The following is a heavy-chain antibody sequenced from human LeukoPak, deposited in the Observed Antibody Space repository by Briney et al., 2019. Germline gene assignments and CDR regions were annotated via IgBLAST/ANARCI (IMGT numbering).Heavy chain of an antibody. D-gene: IGHD5-24*01. J-gene: IGHJ4*02. CDR1: GGSISSYY. V-gene: IGHV4-59*08. CDR2: IIYSGGT. Sequence: SETLSLTCTVSGGSISSYYWSWIRQPPGKGLEWIGYIIYSGGTYYNPSLKSRVTISVDTSKNQFSLKLSSVTAADTAVYFCARQPGGEMANALDYWGQGTLVTVSS. CDR3: ARQPGGEMANALDY.